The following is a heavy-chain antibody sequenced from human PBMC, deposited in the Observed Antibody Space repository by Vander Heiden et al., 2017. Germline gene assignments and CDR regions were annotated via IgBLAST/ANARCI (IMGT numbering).Heavy chain of an antibody. J-gene: IGHJ4*02. D-gene: IGHD6-19*01. CDR3: ARKRYSSGWDFDY. Sequence: QLQLQASGPGLVKPSETLSLTCTVSGDPIRSGTHHCGWVRHPPGKGVGWIGTIYYSGRTLYKPSLRSRASISVDTSRNQFSLKLNSVTAADTAVYYCARKRYSSGWDFDYWGQGVLVTVSS. CDR2: IYYSGRT. V-gene: IGHV4-39*01. CDR1: GDPIRSGTHH.